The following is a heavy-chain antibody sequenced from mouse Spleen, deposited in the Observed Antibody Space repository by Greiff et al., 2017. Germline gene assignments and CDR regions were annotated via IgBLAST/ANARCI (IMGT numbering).Heavy chain of an antibody. D-gene: IGHD2-14*01. CDR3: GRGHYRYGDAMDY. CDR2: IYPVSGET. CDR1: GYTFTDHI. V-gene: IGHV1-11*01. Sequence: VQLKESGAELASPGASVTLSCKASGYTFTDHIMNWVKKRPGQGLEWIGRIYPVSGETNYNQKFMGKATFSVDRSSSTVYMVLNSLTSEDPAVYYCGRGHYRYGDAMDYWGQGTSVTVSS. J-gene: IGHJ4*01.